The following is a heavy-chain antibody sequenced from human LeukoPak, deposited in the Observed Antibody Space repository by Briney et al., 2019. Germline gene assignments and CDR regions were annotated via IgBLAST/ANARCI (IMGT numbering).Heavy chain of an antibody. CDR3: AKVLGEYSIRSKPLDT. CDR1: GFTFSAYG. D-gene: IGHD6-13*01. CDR2: IRYDGSNK. Sequence: GGSLRLSCAASGFTFSAYGMHWVRQAPVKGLEWVAFIRYDGSNKYYPDSVRGRFTVSRDNSKNTLYLQMNSLRPEDTAVYYCAKVLGEYSIRSKPLDTWGQGKLVTVSS. V-gene: IGHV3-30*02. J-gene: IGHJ5*02.